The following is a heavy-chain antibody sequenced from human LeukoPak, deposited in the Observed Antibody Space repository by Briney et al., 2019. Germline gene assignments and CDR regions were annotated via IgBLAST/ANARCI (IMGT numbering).Heavy chain of an antibody. CDR3: ARGILGSAGFDY. D-gene: IGHD2/OR15-2a*01. J-gene: IGHJ4*02. CDR2: TYYKSKWYN. Sequence: SQTLSLTCAISGDSVSSNSAAWNWIRQSPSRGLEWLGRTYYKSKWYNDYAVAVKSRVTINLDTSKNQFSLQLTSVTPEDTALYYCARGILGSAGFDYWGQGTLVTVSS. V-gene: IGHV6-1*01. CDR1: GDSVSSNSAA.